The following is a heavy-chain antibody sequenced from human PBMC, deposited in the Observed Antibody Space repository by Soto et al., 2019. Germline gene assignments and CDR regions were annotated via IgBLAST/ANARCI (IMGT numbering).Heavy chain of an antibody. Sequence: SETLSLTCSVSGVSIGSRFWSWMRQAPGKGPELVGYIYHTVNTNYNPALKSRVTISMDTSENQLSLQLSSVTAADTAMYYCARHRQLFDVYYYYFGMDVWGQGTTVTVSS. CDR3: ARHRQLFDVYYYYFGMDV. CDR1: GVSIGSRF. J-gene: IGHJ6*02. V-gene: IGHV4-59*11. D-gene: IGHD6-6*01. CDR2: IYHTVNT.